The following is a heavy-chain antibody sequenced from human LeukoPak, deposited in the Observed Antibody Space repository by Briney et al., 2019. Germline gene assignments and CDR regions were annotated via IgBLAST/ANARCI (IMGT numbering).Heavy chain of an antibody. Sequence: ASVKVSCKASGYTFTGYYMHWVRQAPGQGLEWMGWINPNSGGTNYAQKFQGRVTMTRDTSISTAYMELSRLRSEDTAVYYCARDPNYYDYHLFDYWGQGTLVTVSS. V-gene: IGHV1-2*02. J-gene: IGHJ4*02. D-gene: IGHD3-22*01. CDR2: INPNSGGT. CDR3: ARDPNYYDYHLFDY. CDR1: GYTFTGYY.